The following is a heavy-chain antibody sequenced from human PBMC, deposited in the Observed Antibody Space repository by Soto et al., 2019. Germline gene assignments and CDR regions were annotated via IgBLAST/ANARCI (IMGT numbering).Heavy chain of an antibody. CDR1: GFTFSSYS. V-gene: IGHV3-23*01. D-gene: IGHD6-13*01. Sequence: GGSLRLSCAASGFTFSSYSMNWVRQAPGKGLEWVSYISSSGGSTYYADSVKGRFTISRDNSKNTLYLQMNSLRAEDTAVYYCAKERIAAALNWFDPWGQGTLVTVSS. CDR3: AKERIAAALNWFDP. J-gene: IGHJ5*02. CDR2: ISSSGGST.